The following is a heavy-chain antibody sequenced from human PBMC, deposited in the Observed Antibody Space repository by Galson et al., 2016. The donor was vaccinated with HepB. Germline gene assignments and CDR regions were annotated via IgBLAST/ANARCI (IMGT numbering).Heavy chain of an antibody. CDR3: AKVSRGSPDL. CDR2: ISYDGSNK. Sequence: SLRLSCAASGFTLSSYGMHWVRQAPGKGLEWVAVISYDGSNKYYVDSVKGRFTISRDNSKNTLYLQMNSLRPEDTAVYYCAKVSRGSPDLWGRGTLVTVSS. V-gene: IGHV3-30*18. J-gene: IGHJ2*01. CDR1: GFTLSSYG. D-gene: IGHD2-15*01.